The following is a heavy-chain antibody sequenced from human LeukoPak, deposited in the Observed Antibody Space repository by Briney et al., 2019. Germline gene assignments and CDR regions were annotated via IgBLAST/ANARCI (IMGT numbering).Heavy chain of an antibody. D-gene: IGHD5-12*01. CDR1: GGSISNYY. V-gene: IGHV4-59*01. CDR2: IYYSGST. Sequence: SETLSLTCTVSGGSISNYYWSWIRQPPGKGLEWIGYIYYSGSTTYNPSLKSRVTISVDTSKNQFSLKLSSVTAADTAMYYCARGGAFAIWGQGTMVTVSS. J-gene: IGHJ3*02. CDR3: ARGGAFAI.